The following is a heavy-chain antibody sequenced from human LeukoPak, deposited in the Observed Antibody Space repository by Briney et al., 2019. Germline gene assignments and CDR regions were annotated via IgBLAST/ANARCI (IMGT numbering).Heavy chain of an antibody. Sequence: ASVKVSCKASGYTFTRYGISWVRQAPGQGLEWMGWISPYNGNTNYAQNLQGRVTMTTDTSTSTAYMELRSLRSDDTAVYYCARVVVAGGGNWFDPWGQGSLVTVSS. J-gene: IGHJ5*02. CDR1: GYTFTRYG. CDR3: ARVVVAGGGNWFDP. CDR2: ISPYNGNT. V-gene: IGHV1-18*04. D-gene: IGHD6-19*01.